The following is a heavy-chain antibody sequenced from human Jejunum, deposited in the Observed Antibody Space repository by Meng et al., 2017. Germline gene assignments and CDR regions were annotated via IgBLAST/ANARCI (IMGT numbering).Heavy chain of an antibody. CDR1: GFTFSRYA. J-gene: IGHJ3*01. CDR3: AKDPNGDFPGAFDF. V-gene: IGHV3-23*01. D-gene: IGHD4-17*01. CDR2: IKASGGVT. Sequence: GGSLRLSCAGSGFTFSRYAMVWIRQAPGRGLEWVSSIKASGGVTHYAESVKGRFSISRDNSKNILYLQMNSLRDEDTAVYYCAKDPNGDFPGAFDFWGQATLVTVSS.